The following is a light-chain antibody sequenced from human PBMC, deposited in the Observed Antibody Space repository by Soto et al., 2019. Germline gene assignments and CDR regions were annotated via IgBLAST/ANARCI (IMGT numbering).Light chain of an antibody. CDR1: QSVSSY. CDR2: DAS. CDR3: QQRSNWPLT. Sequence: EIVLTQSPATLSLSPGDRATLTCRASQSVSSYLAWYQQRPGQAPRLLIYDASSRATGIPARFSGSGSGTEFTLTISSLEPEDFAVYYCQQRSNWPLTFGGGTKVDIK. J-gene: IGKJ4*01. V-gene: IGKV3-11*01.